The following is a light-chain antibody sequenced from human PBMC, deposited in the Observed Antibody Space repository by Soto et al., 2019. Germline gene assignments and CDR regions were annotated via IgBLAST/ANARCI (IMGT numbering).Light chain of an antibody. J-gene: IGLJ1*01. CDR2: EVS. Sequence: QSALTQPASASGSPGQSITISCTGTSSDVGGYNYVSWYQQHPGKAPKLMIYEVSNRPSGVSNRFSGSKSGNTSSLTISGLPAEDEADYYCSSYTSSSTLLYVFGTGTKVTVL. CDR3: SSYTSSSTLLYV. V-gene: IGLV2-14*01. CDR1: SSDVGGYNY.